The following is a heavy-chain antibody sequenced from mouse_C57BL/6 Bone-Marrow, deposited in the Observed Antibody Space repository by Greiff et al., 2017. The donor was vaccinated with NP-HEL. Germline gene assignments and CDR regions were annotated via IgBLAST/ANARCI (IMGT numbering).Heavy chain of an antibody. D-gene: IGHD1-1*01. J-gene: IGHJ1*03. CDR3: AREPRVVAHWYFEG. CDR2: ISNGGGST. V-gene: IGHV5-12*01. CDR1: GFTFSDYY. Sequence: EVQGVESGGGLVQPGGSLKLSCAASGFTFSDYYMYWVRQTPEKRLEWVAYISNGGGSTYYPDTVKGRFTISRDNAKNTLYLQMSRLKSEDTAMYYCAREPRVVAHWYFEGWGTGTTVTVSS.